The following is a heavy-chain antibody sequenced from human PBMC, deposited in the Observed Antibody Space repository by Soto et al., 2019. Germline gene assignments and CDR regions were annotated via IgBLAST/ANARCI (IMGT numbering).Heavy chain of an antibody. Sequence: SETLSLTCSVSGGSVNGGSHYWTWIRQPPGKTMEWIGHISYSGKTDFNPSLRSRVTLSRDTSKNQFSLRLTSVTAADTDVYYCARPLGGRPLSFYYFDNWGLGAQVTVS. J-gene: IGHJ4*02. CDR2: ISYSGKT. D-gene: IGHD1-1*01. CDR3: ARPLGGRPLSFYYFDN. CDR1: GGSVNGGSHY. V-gene: IGHV4-61*01.